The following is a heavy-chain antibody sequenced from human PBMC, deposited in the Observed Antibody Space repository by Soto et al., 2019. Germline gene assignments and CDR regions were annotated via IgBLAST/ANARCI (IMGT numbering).Heavy chain of an antibody. D-gene: IGHD3-9*01. J-gene: IGHJ4*02. CDR3: ARGRLYDTTYFDY. CDR1: GDTFTTNS. Sequence: QVQLVQSGAEVKKPGSSVKVSCKASGDTFTTNSLNWVRQAPGQGLEWMGGIIPVVGTTKYAQKYQDRVTITGDKSTNTAYMELSSLRSDDTAFYYCARGRLYDTTYFDYWGQGTPVTVSS. CDR2: IIPVVGTT. V-gene: IGHV1-69*06.